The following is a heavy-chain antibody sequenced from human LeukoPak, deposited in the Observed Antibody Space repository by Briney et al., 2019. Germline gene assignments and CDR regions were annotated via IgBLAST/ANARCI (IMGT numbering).Heavy chain of an antibody. D-gene: IGHD3-22*01. CDR2: INHSCSY. J-gene: IGHJ4*02. Sequence: PSGTLSLTCAVYGGSFSGYYWSWIRQPPGKGLEWIGEINHSCSYNYNPPLKSRVTISVDTYKNQFSLKLSSVNAADRAVYYCARQSKGGDYYDSSGPPDYWGQGTLDT. V-gene: IGHV4-34*01. CDR1: GGSFSGYY. CDR3: ARQSKGGDYYDSSGPPDY.